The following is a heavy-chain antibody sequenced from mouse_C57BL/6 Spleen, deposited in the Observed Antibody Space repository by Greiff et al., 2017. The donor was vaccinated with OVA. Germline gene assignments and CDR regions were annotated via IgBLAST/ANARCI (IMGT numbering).Heavy chain of an antibody. CDR3: ARDYGSIQFAY. V-gene: IGHV1-82*01. CDR1: GYAFSSSW. Sequence: VQRVESGPELVKPGASVKISCKASGYAFSSSWMNWVKQRPGKGLEWIGRIYPGDGDTNYNGKFKGKATLTADKSSSTAYMQLSSLTSEDSAVYFCARDYGSIQFAYWGQGTLVTVSA. J-gene: IGHJ3*01. D-gene: IGHD1-1*01. CDR2: IYPGDGDT.